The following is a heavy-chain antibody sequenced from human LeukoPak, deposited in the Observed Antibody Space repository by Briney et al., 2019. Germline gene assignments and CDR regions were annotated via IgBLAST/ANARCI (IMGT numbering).Heavy chain of an antibody. Sequence: SETLSLTCTVSGGSISSYYWSWIRQPPGKGLEWIGYIYYSGSTNYNPSLKSRVTISVDTSKNQFSLKLSSVTAADTAVYYCAREGYSYGYNGMDFWGQGTTATVSS. CDR3: AREGYSYGYNGMDF. V-gene: IGHV4-59*01. CDR1: GGSISSYY. D-gene: IGHD5-18*01. CDR2: IYYSGST. J-gene: IGHJ6*02.